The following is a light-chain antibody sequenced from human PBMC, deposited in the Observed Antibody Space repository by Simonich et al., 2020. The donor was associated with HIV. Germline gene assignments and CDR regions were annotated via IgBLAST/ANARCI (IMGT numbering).Light chain of an antibody. Sequence: DIVMTQTPLSLSVTPGQPASISCKASQSLLHSDGRTYLYWYLQKPGPSPQLLIYEVSSRVSGVPDTFSGSGSGTDFTLKISRVEAEDVGVYYCMQGIHLPYTFGQGTKLEIK. CDR3: MQGIHLPYT. J-gene: IGKJ2*01. V-gene: IGKV2-29*02. CDR2: EVS. CDR1: QSLLHSDGRTY.